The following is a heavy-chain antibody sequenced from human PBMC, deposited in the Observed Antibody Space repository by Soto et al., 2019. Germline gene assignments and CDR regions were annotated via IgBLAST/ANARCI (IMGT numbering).Heavy chain of an antibody. Sequence: LSLTCTVSGGSISSGGYYWSWIRQHPGKGLEWIGYIYYSGSTYYNPSLKSRVTISVDTSKNQFSLKLSSVTAADTAVYYCARDTGAVTTPYYFDYWGQGTLVTVSS. D-gene: IGHD4-17*01. CDR2: IYYSGST. CDR1: GGSISSGGYY. V-gene: IGHV4-31*03. J-gene: IGHJ4*02. CDR3: ARDTGAVTTPYYFDY.